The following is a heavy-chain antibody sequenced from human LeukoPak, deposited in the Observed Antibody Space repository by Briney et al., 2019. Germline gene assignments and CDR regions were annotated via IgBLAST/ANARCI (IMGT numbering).Heavy chain of an antibody. J-gene: IGHJ4*02. Sequence: GESLRLSCAASGFSVGNNYVTWVRQPPGKGLEWVSVTYTDGSTYYADSVKGRFIISRDSSKNTLYLQMNSLGAEDTAVYYCTDAVAGWGQGTLVTVSS. CDR2: TYTDGST. CDR3: TDAVAG. CDR1: GFSVGNNY. V-gene: IGHV3-53*05. D-gene: IGHD4-23*01.